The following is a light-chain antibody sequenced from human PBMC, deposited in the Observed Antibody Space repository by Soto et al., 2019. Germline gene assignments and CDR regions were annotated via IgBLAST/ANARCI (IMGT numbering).Light chain of an antibody. CDR1: QDISNY. CDR3: QQYDDLLT. J-gene: IGKJ4*02. Sequence: DIQMTQSPFSLSASVGDRVTITCLASQDISNYVSWHQQKPGTAPKLLIYDASNLETGVPSRFSGGGSGTNFTFTISGLQPDDVATYYCQQYDDLLTFGGGTKVEIK. CDR2: DAS. V-gene: IGKV1-33*01.